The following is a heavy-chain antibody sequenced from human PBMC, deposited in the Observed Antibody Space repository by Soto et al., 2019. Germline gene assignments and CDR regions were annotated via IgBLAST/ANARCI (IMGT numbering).Heavy chain of an antibody. CDR3: ARDISSSTYYYYGMDV. Sequence: QVQLQESGPGLVKPSETLSLTCTVSGGSVSSGSYYWSWIRQPPGKGLEWIGYIYYSGSTNYNPPLKSRVTISVDTSKNQFSLKLSSVTAADTAVYYCARDISSSTYYYYGMDVWGQGTTVTVSS. J-gene: IGHJ6*02. CDR2: IYYSGST. V-gene: IGHV4-61*01. CDR1: GGSVSSGSYY. D-gene: IGHD6-13*01.